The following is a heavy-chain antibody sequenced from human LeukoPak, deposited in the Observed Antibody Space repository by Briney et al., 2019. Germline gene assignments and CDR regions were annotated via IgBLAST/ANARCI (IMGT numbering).Heavy chain of an antibody. D-gene: IGHD3-3*01. J-gene: IGHJ5*02. CDR3: ARGKVFGVVPNWFDP. Sequence: SETLSLTCTVSGGSISSGDYYWSWIRQPPGKGLEWIGCIYYSGSTYYNPSLKSRVTISVDTSKSQFSLKLSSVTAADTAVYYCARGKVFGVVPNWFDPWGQGTLVTVSS. CDR1: GGSISSGDYY. V-gene: IGHV4-30-4*08. CDR2: IYYSGST.